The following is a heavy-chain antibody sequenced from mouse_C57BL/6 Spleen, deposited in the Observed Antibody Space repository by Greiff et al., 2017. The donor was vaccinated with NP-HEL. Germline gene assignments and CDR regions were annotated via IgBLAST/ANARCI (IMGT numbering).Heavy chain of an antibody. J-gene: IGHJ2*01. D-gene: IGHD1-1*01. CDR3: AGMTTVVANYFDY. CDR1: GYTFTSYW. V-gene: IGHV1-72*01. CDR2: IDPNRGGT. Sequence: QVQLQQPGAELVKPGASVQLSCKASGYTFTSYWLHWVKQRPGRGLEWIGRIDPNRGGTKYNEQFKSKATLTVDKPSSTAYMQLSSLTSEDSAVYYGAGMTTVVANYFDYWGQGTTLTVSA.